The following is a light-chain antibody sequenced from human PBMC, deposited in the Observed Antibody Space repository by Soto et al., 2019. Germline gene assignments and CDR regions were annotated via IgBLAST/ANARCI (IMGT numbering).Light chain of an antibody. CDR3: SSYTSTSALV. V-gene: IGLV2-14*01. Sequence: QSALTQPASVSGSPGQSITISCTGTTNDIGGYKYVSWYQQHPGKAPKLIIFEVTNRPSGVSNRFSGSKSGNTASLTISGLQAEDEADFYCSSYTSTSALVFGTGTKDTVL. CDR1: TNDIGGYKY. J-gene: IGLJ1*01. CDR2: EVT.